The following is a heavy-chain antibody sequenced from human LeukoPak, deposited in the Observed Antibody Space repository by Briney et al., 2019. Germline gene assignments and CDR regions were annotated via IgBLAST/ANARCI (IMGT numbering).Heavy chain of an antibody. CDR3: ARVVVGAADN. D-gene: IGHD2-15*01. CDR1: ADSMNNYY. V-gene: IGHV4-59*01. CDR2: VHHSGTT. J-gene: IGHJ4*02. Sequence: PSGTLSLTCSVFADSMNNYYWNWIRQPPGKGLEWIGFVHHSGTTNYNPSLKSRVTILIETSKNEFSLRLSSVTAADTAVYYCARVVVGAADNWGQGTLVTVSS.